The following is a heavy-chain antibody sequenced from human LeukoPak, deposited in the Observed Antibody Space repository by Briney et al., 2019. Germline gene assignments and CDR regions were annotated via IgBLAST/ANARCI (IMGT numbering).Heavy chain of an antibody. CDR2: IYYTGST. Sequence: SETLSLTCSVSGGSITSNGYYWGWIRQPPGKGLEWIGSIYYTGSTFDNPSLESRVTISVDTSKNQFSLKLSSVTAADTAVYYCARSRGTTVITRWFDPWGQGTLVTVSS. D-gene: IGHD4-17*01. J-gene: IGHJ5*02. V-gene: IGHV4-39*07. CDR1: GGSITSNGYY. CDR3: ARSRGTTVITRWFDP.